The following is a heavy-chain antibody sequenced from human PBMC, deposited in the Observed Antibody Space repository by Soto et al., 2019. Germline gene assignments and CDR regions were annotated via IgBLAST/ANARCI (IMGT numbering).Heavy chain of an antibody. Sequence: PGGSLRLSCAASGFTFSNYWMSWVRQAPGKGLEWVANIKQDGSEKYYVDSVKGRFTISRDNAKNSLYLQMNSLRAEDTAVYYCGRTVRSSSSSSWGQGTLVTVSS. CDR2: IKQDGSEK. J-gene: IGHJ5*02. V-gene: IGHV3-7*05. D-gene: IGHD6-6*01. CDR1: GFTFSNYW. CDR3: GRTVRSSSSSS.